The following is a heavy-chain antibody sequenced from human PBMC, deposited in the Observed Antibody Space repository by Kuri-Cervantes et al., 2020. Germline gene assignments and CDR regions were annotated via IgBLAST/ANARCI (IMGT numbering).Heavy chain of an antibody. V-gene: IGHV3-30-3*02. CDR3: AKLWLWFGETNDY. D-gene: IGHD3-10*01. CDR2: ISYDGSNK. Sequence: LSLTCAASGFTFSSYAMHWVRQAPGKGLEWVAVISYDGSNKYYADSVKGRFTISRDNSKNTLYLQMNSLRAEDTAVYYCAKLWLWFGETNDYWGQGTLVTVSS. J-gene: IGHJ4*02. CDR1: GFTFSSYA.